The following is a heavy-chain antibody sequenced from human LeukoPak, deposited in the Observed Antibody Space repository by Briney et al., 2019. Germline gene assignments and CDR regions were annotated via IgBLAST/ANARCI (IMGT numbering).Heavy chain of an antibody. CDR3: ASRYGSGSYYTYYYYGMDV. CDR1: GGSFSGYY. D-gene: IGHD3-10*01. Sequence: KTSETLSLTCAVYGGSFSGYYWSWIRQPPGKGLEWIGEINHSGSTNYNPSLKSRVTISVDTSKNQFSLKLSSVTAADTAVYYCASRYGSGSYYTYYYYGMDVWGQGTTVTVSS. CDR2: INHSGST. V-gene: IGHV4-34*01. J-gene: IGHJ6*02.